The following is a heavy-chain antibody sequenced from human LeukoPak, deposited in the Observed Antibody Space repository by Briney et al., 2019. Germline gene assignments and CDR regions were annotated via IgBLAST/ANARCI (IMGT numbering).Heavy chain of an antibody. CDR3: AKGGRYCSGGNCYFFDY. V-gene: IGHV3-23*01. D-gene: IGHD2-15*01. CDR2: ISSSGDST. CDR1: GFTFSSYA. J-gene: IGHJ4*02. Sequence: GGSLRLSCAASGFTFSSYAMSWVRQAPGKGLEWVSAISSSGDSTHYADSLKGQFTISRDNSKTTLYLQMNSLRADDTAVYYCAKGGRYCSGGNCYFFDYWGQGTLVTVSS.